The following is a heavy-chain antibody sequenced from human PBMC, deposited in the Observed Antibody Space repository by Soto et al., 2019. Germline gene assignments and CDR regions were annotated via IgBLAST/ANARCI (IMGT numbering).Heavy chain of an antibody. V-gene: IGHV1-69*08. J-gene: IGHJ5*02. CDR3: ARDINSDYYGSGSWFDP. D-gene: IGHD3-10*01. CDR2: IIPILGIA. CDR1: VGTFSSYT. Sequence: QVQLVQSGAEVKKPGSSVKVSCKASVGTFSSYTISWVRQAPGQGLEWMGRIIPILGIANYAQKFQGRVTITADKSTSTAYMELSSLRSEDTAVYYCARDINSDYYGSGSWFDPWGQGTLVTVSS.